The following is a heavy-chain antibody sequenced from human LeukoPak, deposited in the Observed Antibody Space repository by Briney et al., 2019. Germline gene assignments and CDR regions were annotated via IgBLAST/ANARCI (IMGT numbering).Heavy chain of an antibody. Sequence: PETLSLTCTVSGGSISSYYWSWIRQPPGKGLEWIGYIYYSGSTNYNPSLKSRVTISVDTSKNQFSLKLSSVTAADTAVYYCARDRCSSTSCFVDYWGQGTLVTVSS. J-gene: IGHJ4*02. V-gene: IGHV4-59*01. CDR1: GGSISSYY. D-gene: IGHD2-2*01. CDR3: ARDRCSSTSCFVDY. CDR2: IYYSGST.